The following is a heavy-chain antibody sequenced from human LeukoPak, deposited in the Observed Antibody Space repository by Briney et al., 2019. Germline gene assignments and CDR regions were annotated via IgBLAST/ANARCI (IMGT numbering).Heavy chain of an antibody. CDR3: AREYDSSWPS. V-gene: IGHV3-23*01. D-gene: IGHD3-22*01. CDR2: ISDKSART. CDR1: GFSFRTYA. Sequence: GGSLRLSCAASGFSFRTYAMSWVRQAPGKGLEWVSAISDKSARTYYADSVKGRFTISRDNSKNTLFVQMNSLRAEDTAVYYCAREYDSSWPSWGQGTLVTVSS. J-gene: IGHJ5*02.